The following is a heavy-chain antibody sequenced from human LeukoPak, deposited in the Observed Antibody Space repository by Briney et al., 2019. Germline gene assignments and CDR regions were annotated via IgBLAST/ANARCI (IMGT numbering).Heavy chain of an antibody. V-gene: IGHV3-33*01. CDR1: GFTFSSYG. Sequence: GGSLRLSCAASGFTFSSYGMHWVRQAPGKRLEWVAVIWYDGSNKYYADSVKGRFTISRDNSKNTLYLQMNSLRAEDTAVYYCARDVVRGVIYYYYGMDVWGKGTTVTVSS. CDR3: ARDVVRGVIYYYYGMDV. D-gene: IGHD3-10*01. J-gene: IGHJ6*04. CDR2: IWYDGSNK.